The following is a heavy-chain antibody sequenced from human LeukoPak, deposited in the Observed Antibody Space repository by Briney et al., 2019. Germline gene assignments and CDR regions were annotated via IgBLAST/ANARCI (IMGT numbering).Heavy chain of an antibody. CDR3: ARDDYGAGGWFDP. CDR1: GGSISNYY. V-gene: IGHV4-59*12. J-gene: IGHJ5*02. Sequence: SETLSLTCTVSGGSISNYYWNWIRQPPGKGLEWIGYIYYSGTTNYNPSLKSRVSMSVDTSKNQFSLKLSSVTAADTAVYYCARDDYGAGGWFDPWGQGTLVTVSS. CDR2: IYYSGTT. D-gene: IGHD4-17*01.